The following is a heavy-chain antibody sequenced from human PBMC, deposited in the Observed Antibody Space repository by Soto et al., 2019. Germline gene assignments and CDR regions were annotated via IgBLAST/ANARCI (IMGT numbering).Heavy chain of an antibody. D-gene: IGHD6-13*01. CDR3: ARARAAAGTPDAFDI. CDR2: INPSGGST. Sequence: ASVKVSCKASGYTLTSYYMHWVRQAPGQGLEWMGIINPSGGSTSYAQKFQGRVTMTRDTSTSTVYMELSSLRSEDTAVYYCARARAAAGTPDAFDIWGQGTMVTVSS. V-gene: IGHV1-46*03. CDR1: GYTLTSYY. J-gene: IGHJ3*02.